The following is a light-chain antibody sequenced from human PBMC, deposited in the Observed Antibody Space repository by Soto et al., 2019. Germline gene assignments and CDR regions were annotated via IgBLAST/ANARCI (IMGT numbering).Light chain of an antibody. CDR1: KNDIGVYDF. CDR3: KSYAGSNTYV. V-gene: IGLV2-8*01. Sequence: QSALTQPPSASGSPGQSVTISCTGNKNDIGVYDFVSWYQHHPGKAPRLIIYEVVQRPSGVPDRFSGSKSGNTASLTVSGLQAADEADYLCKSYAGSNTYVFGSGTKGTV. CDR2: EVV. J-gene: IGLJ1*01.